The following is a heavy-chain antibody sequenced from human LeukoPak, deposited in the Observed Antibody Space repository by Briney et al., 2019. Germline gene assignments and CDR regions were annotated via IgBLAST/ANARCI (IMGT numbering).Heavy chain of an antibody. CDR2: IYYSGST. V-gene: IGHV4-39*07. J-gene: IGHJ3*02. Sequence: ETLSLTCTVSGDSVSSTNYYWGWIRQAPGKGLEWIGSIYYSGSTYYNPSLKSRVTISVDTSKNQFSLKLSSVTAADTAVYYCARGCGNSPAFDIWGQGTMVTVSS. D-gene: IGHD4-23*01. CDR3: ARGCGNSPAFDI. CDR1: GDSVSSTNYY.